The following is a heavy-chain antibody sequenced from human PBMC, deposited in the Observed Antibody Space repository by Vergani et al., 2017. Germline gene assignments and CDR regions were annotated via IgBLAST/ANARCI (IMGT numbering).Heavy chain of an antibody. J-gene: IGHJ6*02. CDR2: FYTGGGT. Sequence: QVQLQESGPGLVRPSQTLSLTCTVSGGSISSGSYYWSWFRQPAGKGLEWIGRFYTGGGTSYNPSLKSRVTISVDTSKNQFSLQLSSVTAADTAVYYCAREPLYITTWPFLLLDMDVWGQGTTVTVSS. V-gene: IGHV4-61*02. CDR1: GGSISSGSYY. D-gene: IGHD1-14*01. CDR3: AREPLYITTWPFLLLDMDV.